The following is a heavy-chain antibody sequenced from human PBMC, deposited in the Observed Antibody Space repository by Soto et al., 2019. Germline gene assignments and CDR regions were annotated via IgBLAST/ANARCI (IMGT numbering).Heavy chain of an antibody. CDR1: GFTFSSYA. D-gene: IGHD3-3*01. J-gene: IGHJ4*02. V-gene: IGHV3-23*01. CDR3: AKPPLAIFGVVIYLDY. Sequence: GGSLRLSCAASGFTFSSYAMSWVRQAPGKGLEWVSAISGSGGSTYYADSVKGRFTISRDNSKNTLYLQMNSLRAEDTAVYYCAKPPLAIFGVVIYLDYWGQGTLVTVSS. CDR2: ISGSGGST.